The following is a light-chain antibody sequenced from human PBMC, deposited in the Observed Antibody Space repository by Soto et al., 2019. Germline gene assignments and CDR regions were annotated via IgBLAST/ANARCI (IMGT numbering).Light chain of an antibody. J-gene: IGKJ5*01. V-gene: IGKV3-20*01. CDR1: QTVRNN. CDR3: QQYGSSIT. CDR2: DAS. Sequence: EIVLTQSPATLSLSPGERATLSFRASQTVRNNLAWYQQRPGQAPRLLIYDASSRATGIPDRFSGSGSGTDFTLTISRLEPEDFAVYYCQQYGSSITFGQGTRLEIK.